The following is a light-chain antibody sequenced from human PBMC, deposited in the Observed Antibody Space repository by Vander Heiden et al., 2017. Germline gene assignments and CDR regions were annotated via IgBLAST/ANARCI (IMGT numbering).Light chain of an antibody. V-gene: IGLV3-21*02. Sequence: SYVPAQPPPVSVATGQTAKITGGGKNIGSKSVHWYQQRPGQAPVLVVYDNSDRPSGIPERFSGSNSGNAATLTISRVEAGDEADYYCQVWDSTTDHHVFATGTKVTVL. J-gene: IGLJ1*01. CDR2: DNS. CDR1: NIGSKS. CDR3: QVWDSTTDHHV.